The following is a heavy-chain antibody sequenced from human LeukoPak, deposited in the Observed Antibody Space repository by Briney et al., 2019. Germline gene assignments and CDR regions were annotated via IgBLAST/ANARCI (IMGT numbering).Heavy chain of an antibody. J-gene: IGHJ4*02. CDR2: IYYSGST. D-gene: IGHD3-10*01. CDR1: GGSISSYY. Sequence: PSETLSLTCTASGGSISSYYWSWIRQPPGKGLEFIGYIYYSGSTNFNPSLKSRVTLSVDTSKNQISLKLNSVTAADTAVYYCARGGVAAKYYFDFWGRGTLVTVSS. V-gene: IGHV4-59*01. CDR3: ARGGVAAKYYFDF.